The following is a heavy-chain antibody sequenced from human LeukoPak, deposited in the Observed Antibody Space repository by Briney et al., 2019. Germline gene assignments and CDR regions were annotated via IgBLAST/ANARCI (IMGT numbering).Heavy chain of an antibody. CDR2: ISAYNGNT. Sequence: GASVKVSCTASGYTFTSYGISWVRQAPGQGLEWMGWISAYNGNTNYAQKLQGRVTMTTDTSTSTAYMELRSLRSDDTAVYYCATVAVAGDLDYWGQGTLVTVSS. CDR1: GYTFTSYG. CDR3: ATVAVAGDLDY. V-gene: IGHV1-18*01. D-gene: IGHD6-19*01. J-gene: IGHJ4*02.